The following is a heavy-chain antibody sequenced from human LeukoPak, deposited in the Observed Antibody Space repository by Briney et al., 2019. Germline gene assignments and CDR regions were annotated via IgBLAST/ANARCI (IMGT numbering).Heavy chain of an antibody. Sequence: GGSLRLSCAASGFTVSSNYMSWVRQAPGKGLEWVSVIYSGGSTYYADSVKGRFTISRDNSKNTLYLQMNSLRAEDTAVYYCARKEVLWFGGYYYYYGMDVWGQGTTVTVSS. J-gene: IGHJ6*02. CDR2: IYSGGST. V-gene: IGHV3-53*01. D-gene: IGHD3-10*01. CDR3: ARKEVLWFGGYYYYYGMDV. CDR1: GFTVSSNY.